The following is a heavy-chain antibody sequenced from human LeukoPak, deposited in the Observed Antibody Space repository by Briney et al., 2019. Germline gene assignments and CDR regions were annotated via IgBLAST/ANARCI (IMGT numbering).Heavy chain of an antibody. J-gene: IGHJ6*02. D-gene: IGHD6-13*01. V-gene: IGHV3-9*01. CDR1: GFRFDDYA. CDR2: ITWNSRDI. Sequence: GGSLRLSCAASGFRFDDYAMHWVRQAPGKGLEWVSGITWNSRDIGYADSVKGRFTISRDNAKKSLFLQMNSLRPEDTALYYCTKRSGGRSIAASTDYYYDMDVWGQGTTVTVSS. CDR3: TKRSGGRSIAASTDYYYDMDV.